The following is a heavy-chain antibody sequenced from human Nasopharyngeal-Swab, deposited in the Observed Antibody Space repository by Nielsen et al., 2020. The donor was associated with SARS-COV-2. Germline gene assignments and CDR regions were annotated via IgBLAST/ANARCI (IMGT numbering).Heavy chain of an antibody. J-gene: IGHJ4*02. V-gene: IGHV4-34*01. CDR2: IYHSGST. D-gene: IGHD3-10*01. Sequence: WIRQPPGKGLEWIGSIYHSGSTNYNPSLKSRVTISVDTSKNQFSLKLSSVTAADTAVYYCARVLIGTPAYGSGTIDYWGQGTLVTVSS. CDR3: ARVLIGTPAYGSGTIDY.